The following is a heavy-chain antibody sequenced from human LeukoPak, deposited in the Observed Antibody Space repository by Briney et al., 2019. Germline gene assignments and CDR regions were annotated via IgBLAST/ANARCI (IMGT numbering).Heavy chain of an antibody. D-gene: IGHD4-17*01. J-gene: IGHJ4*02. CDR2: IYSSGST. CDR3: ARDWATVTELDY. V-gene: IGHV4-4*07. CDR1: GGSISDYY. Sequence: SETLSLTCTVSGGSISDYYWSWIRQPAGKGLEYIGRIYSSGSTHYNPSLKGRVTISVDTSKNQFSLKLSSVTAADTAVYYCARDWATVTELDYWGQGTLVTVSS.